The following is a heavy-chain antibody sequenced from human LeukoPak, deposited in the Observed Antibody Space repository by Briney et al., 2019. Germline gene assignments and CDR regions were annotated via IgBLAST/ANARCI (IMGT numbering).Heavy chain of an antibody. CDR1: GFTFSSHW. D-gene: IGHD3-16*01. J-gene: IGHJ4*02. V-gene: IGHV3-7*05. Sequence: PGGSLRLSCAASGFTFSSHWMTWVRQAPGKGLEWVANIKQDGSEKYYVDSVKGQFTISRDNAKNSLYLQMNSLRAEDTAVYYCARDYDWGQGTLVTVSS. CDR2: IKQDGSEK. CDR3: ARDYD.